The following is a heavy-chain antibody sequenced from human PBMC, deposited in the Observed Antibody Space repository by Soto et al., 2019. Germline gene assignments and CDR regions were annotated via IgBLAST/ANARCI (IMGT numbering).Heavy chain of an antibody. Sequence: EVQLVESGGGLVQPGRSLRLSCAASGFTFDDYAMHWVRQVPGKGLQWVSGLSWNGVTIGYAASVKGRFTISRDNAKKSLYLPMNGVGPDVTALYYCAASWAYDSSDYSGFHYGMDVWGLGTTVTVS. CDR2: LSWNGVTI. CDR1: GFTFDDYA. CDR3: AASWAYDSSDYSGFHYGMDV. J-gene: IGHJ6*02. V-gene: IGHV3-9*01. D-gene: IGHD3-22*01.